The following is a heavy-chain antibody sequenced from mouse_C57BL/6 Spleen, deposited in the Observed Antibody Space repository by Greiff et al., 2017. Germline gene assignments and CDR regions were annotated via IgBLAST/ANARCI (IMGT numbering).Heavy chain of an antibody. J-gene: IGHJ3*01. CDR3: ARPLLYYYGSSYGFAY. Sequence: VQLQESGAELMKPGASVKLSCKATGYTFTGYWIEWVKQRPGPGLEWIGEILPGSGSTNYNEKFKGKATFTADTSSNTAYMQLSSLTTEDSAIYYCARPLLYYYGSSYGFAYWGQGTLVTVSA. V-gene: IGHV1-9*01. D-gene: IGHD1-1*01. CDR1: GYTFTGYW. CDR2: ILPGSGST.